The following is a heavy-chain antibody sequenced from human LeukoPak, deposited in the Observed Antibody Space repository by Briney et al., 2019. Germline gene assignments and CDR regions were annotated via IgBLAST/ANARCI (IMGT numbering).Heavy chain of an antibody. J-gene: IGHJ5*02. CDR3: ASEYYDYVWGSYRYDP. CDR1: GGTFSSYA. D-gene: IGHD3-16*02. V-gene: IGHV1-69*05. CDR2: IIPIFGTA. Sequence: SVKVSCKASGGTFSSYALSWVRQAPGQGLEWMGRIIPIFGTANYAQKFQGRVTITTDESTSTAYMELSSLRSEDTAVYYCASEYYDYVWGSYRYDPWGQGTLVTVSS.